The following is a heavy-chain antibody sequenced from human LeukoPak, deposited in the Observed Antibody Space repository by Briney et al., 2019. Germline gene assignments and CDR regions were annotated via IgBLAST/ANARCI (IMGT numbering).Heavy chain of an antibody. V-gene: IGHV3-30-3*01. CDR3: ATLRRTVITTFFDY. CDR1: GFTFSSYA. CDR2: ISYDGSNK. Sequence: PGRSLRLSCAASGFTFSSYAMHWVRQAPGKGLEWVAVISYDGSNKYYADSVKGRFTISRDNSKNTLYLQMNSLRAEDTAVYYCATLRRTVITTFFDYWGQGTLVTVSS. D-gene: IGHD4-17*01. J-gene: IGHJ4*02.